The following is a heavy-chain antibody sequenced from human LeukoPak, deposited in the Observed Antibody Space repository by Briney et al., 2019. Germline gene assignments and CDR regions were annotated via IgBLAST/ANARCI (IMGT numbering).Heavy chain of an antibody. D-gene: IGHD3-22*01. CDR2: ISDSGGRT. CDR1: GITLSNYG. Sequence: RSGGSLRLSCAVSGITLSNYGMSWVRQAPGKGLEWVAGISDSGGRTKYADSVKGRFTISRDNSKNTLYLQMNSLRAEDTAVYFCAKRGVVIRVILVGFHKEAYYFDSWGQGALVTVSS. CDR3: AKRGVVIRVILVGFHKEAYYFDS. J-gene: IGHJ4*02. V-gene: IGHV3-23*01.